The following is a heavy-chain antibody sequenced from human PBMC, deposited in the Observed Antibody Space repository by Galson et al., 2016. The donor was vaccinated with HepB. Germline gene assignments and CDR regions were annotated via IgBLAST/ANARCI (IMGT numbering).Heavy chain of an antibody. Sequence: SLRLSCAASGFTFSNYAMSWVRQAPGKGLEWVSGISSSGDSTYYADSVKSRVAISRDNSKDTLYLEMNSLRDGDTAFYYCAKDTAPGHTYGYFGYWGQGTLVTVSS. CDR3: AKDTAPGHTYGYFGY. CDR1: GFTFSNYA. V-gene: IGHV3-23*01. D-gene: IGHD1-14*01. CDR2: ISSSGDST. J-gene: IGHJ4*02.